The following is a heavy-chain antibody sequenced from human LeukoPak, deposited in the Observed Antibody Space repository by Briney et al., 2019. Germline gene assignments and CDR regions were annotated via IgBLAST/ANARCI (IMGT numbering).Heavy chain of an antibody. CDR1: GYSFSNYW. V-gene: IGHV5-10-1*01. Sequence: KPGESLRISCKGSGYSFSNYWISWVRQMPGKGLEWLGNIDPSDSSTNYRPSFQGHVTISADKSISTAYLQWISLKASDTAIYYCAKGDGYDSDSWGQGTLVTVSS. CDR2: IDPSDSST. CDR3: AKGDGYDSDS. J-gene: IGHJ5*01. D-gene: IGHD5-12*01.